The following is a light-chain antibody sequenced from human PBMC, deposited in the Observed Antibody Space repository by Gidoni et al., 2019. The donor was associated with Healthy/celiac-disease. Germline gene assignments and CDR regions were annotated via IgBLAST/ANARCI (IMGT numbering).Light chain of an antibody. V-gene: IGKV3-20*01. Sequence: EIVLTQSPGTLSLSPGERATLSCRASQSVSSSYLAWYQQKPGQAPRLLIYGASSRATGIPDSFSGSGSVTDFTLTISRLEPEDFAVYYCQQYGSSSYTFXQXTKLXIK. CDR2: GAS. CDR3: QQYGSSSYT. CDR1: QSVSSSY. J-gene: IGKJ2*01.